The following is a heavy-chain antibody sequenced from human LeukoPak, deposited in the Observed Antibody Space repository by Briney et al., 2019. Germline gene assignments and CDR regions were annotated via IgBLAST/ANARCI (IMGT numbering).Heavy chain of an antibody. CDR1: GGSISSYY. CDR3: ARTSGGGPINY. Sequence: SETLSLTCTVSGGSISSYYWSWIRQPPGKGLEWIGYIYYSGSTNYNPSLKSRVTISVDTSKNQFSLRLSSVTAADTAVYYCARTSGGGPINYWGQGILVTVSS. CDR2: IYYSGST. V-gene: IGHV4-59*01. D-gene: IGHD3-10*01. J-gene: IGHJ4*02.